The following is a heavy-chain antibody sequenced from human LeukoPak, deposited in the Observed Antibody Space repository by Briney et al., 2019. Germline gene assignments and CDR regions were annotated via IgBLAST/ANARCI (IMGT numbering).Heavy chain of an antibody. V-gene: IGHV3-23*01. Sequence: GGSLRPSCVASGFTFSSYALSWVRQAPGKGLEWVSFIGTADNTNYADSVKGRFTISRDNSKNTLYLQMSSLRAEDTALYYCARSLKWNLVGFDHWGQGTLVTVSS. J-gene: IGHJ4*02. CDR1: GFTFSSYA. CDR3: ARSLKWNLVGFDH. D-gene: IGHD1-1*01. CDR2: IGTADNT.